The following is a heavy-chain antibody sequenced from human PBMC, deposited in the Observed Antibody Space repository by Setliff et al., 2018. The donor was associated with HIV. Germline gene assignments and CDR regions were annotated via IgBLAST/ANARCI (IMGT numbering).Heavy chain of an antibody. CDR2: IRSKADKYAT. V-gene: IGHV3-73*01. J-gene: IGHJ4*02. CDR3: VSTPGVFYFDF. Sequence: GESLKISCAASGFTFSGAEIHWVRQAAGKGLEWVGRIRSKADKYATDYGASAKGRFIISRDDSKKTAYLQMNSLRAEDTAVYYCVSTPGVFYFDFWGQGTPVTVSS. D-gene: IGHD2-15*01. CDR1: GFTFSGAE.